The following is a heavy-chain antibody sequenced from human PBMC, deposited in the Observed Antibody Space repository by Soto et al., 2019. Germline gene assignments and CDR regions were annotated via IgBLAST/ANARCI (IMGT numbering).Heavy chain of an antibody. Sequence: GGSLRLSCAASGFTFSSYGMHWVRQAPGKGLEWVAVISYDGSNKYYADSVKGRFTISRDNSKNTLYLQMNSLRAEDTAVYYCAKDPFDYWGQGTLVTVSS. V-gene: IGHV3-30*18. CDR1: GFTFSSYG. J-gene: IGHJ4*02. CDR2: ISYDGSNK. CDR3: AKDPFDY.